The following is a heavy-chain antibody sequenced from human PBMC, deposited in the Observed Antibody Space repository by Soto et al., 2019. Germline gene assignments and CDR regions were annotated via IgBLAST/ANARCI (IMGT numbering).Heavy chain of an antibody. CDR2: IIPIFGTA. Sequence: SVKVSCKASGCTYSSYAISWVRQAHGQGLEWMGGIIPIFGTANYAQKFQVRVTITADKSTSTAYMELSSLRSEDTAVYYCARDLGCSGGSCYSYYYYGMDVWGQGTTVTVSS. CDR3: ARDLGCSGGSCYSYYYYGMDV. V-gene: IGHV1-69*06. D-gene: IGHD2-15*01. CDR1: GCTYSSYA. J-gene: IGHJ6*02.